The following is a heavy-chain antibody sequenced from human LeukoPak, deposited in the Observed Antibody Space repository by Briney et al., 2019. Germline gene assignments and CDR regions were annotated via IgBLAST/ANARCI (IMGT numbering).Heavy chain of an antibody. CDR3: ASTVTTDWYFDV. D-gene: IGHD4-17*01. CDR1: GGSFSGYY. CDR2: INHSGNT. J-gene: IGHJ2*01. Sequence: SSQTLSLTCAVYGGSFSGYYWSWIRQPPGKGLEWIGEINHSGNTNYNSSLKSRLTMSVDTSKNQFSLRLTSVTAADTAIYYCASTVTTDWYFDVWGRGTLATVSS. V-gene: IGHV4-34*01.